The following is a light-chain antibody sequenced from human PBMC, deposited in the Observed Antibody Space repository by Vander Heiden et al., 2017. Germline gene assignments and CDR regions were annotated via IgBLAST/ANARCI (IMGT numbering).Light chain of an antibody. CDR3: HQYYSFPHT. J-gene: IGKJ2*01. CDR1: HSHITRY. Sequence: EIVLTQSPAPLSLSPGERATLPCRASHSHITRYLAWYQQKQGQAPRLLIYYASTRATGVPDRFSGSGSGTDFTLTISSLQPEDVAVYYCHQYYSFPHTFGQGTKLEIK. V-gene: IGKV3-20*01. CDR2: YAS.